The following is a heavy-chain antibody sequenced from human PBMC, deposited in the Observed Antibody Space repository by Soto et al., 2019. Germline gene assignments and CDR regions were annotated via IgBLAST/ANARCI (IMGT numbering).Heavy chain of an antibody. CDR2: ISSRGHTT. CDR1: GFTFTLEGYE. CDR3: ARDTEGYNGMDV. Sequence: VGSLRLSCEASGFTFTLEGYEMNWVRQAPGKGLEWVAYISSRGHTTYYADSVKGRFTISRDNAKNLLFLEMNTLRAEDTAVYYCARDTEGYNGMDVWGQGATVTVSS. D-gene: IGHD4-17*01. J-gene: IGHJ6*02. V-gene: IGHV3-48*03.